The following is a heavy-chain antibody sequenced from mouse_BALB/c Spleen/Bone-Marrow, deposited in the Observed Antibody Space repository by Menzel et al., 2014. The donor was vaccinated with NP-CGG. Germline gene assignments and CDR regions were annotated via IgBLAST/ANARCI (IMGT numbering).Heavy chain of an antibody. V-gene: IGHV5-6*01. CDR3: ARLTPDYAVDY. D-gene: IGHD1-3*01. J-gene: IGHJ4*01. Sequence: EVKLMESGGDLVKPGGSLKLSCAASGFTFSNYGMSWVRQTPDKRLEWVATISSGGSYTYFPDSVKGRFTISRDNAKNTLYLQMNSLKSEDAAMYYCARLTPDYAVDYWGQGTSVTVSS. CDR2: ISSGGSYT. CDR1: GFTFSNYG.